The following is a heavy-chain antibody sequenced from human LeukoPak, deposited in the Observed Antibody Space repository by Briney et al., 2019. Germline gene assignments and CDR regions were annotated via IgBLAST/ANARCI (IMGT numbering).Heavy chain of an antibody. D-gene: IGHD6-13*01. V-gene: IGHV4-39*07. Sequence: LETLSLTCTVSGGSISSSSYYWGWIRQPPGKGLEWIGSIYYSGSTYHNPSLKSRVTISVDTSKNQFSLKLSSVTAADTAVYYCASGSSPRSGYFDYWGQGTLVTVSS. CDR3: ASGSSPRSGYFDY. CDR2: IYYSGST. CDR1: GGSISSSSYY. J-gene: IGHJ4*02.